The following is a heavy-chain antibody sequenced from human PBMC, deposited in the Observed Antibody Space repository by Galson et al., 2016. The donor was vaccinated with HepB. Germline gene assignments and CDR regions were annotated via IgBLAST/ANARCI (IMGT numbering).Heavy chain of an antibody. D-gene: IGHD6-19*01. CDR3: GLAMAGNFDH. CDR1: GYTFTNYG. J-gene: IGHJ4*02. V-gene: IGHV1-18*01. Sequence: SVRVSCKASGYTFTNYGITWVRQAPGQGLEWMGWISANTGDTNYAQNLQGRVTMTTYTSTTTAFMDLRSLRADDTAGYYCGLAMAGNFDHWGQGPLVTVSS. CDR2: ISANTGDT.